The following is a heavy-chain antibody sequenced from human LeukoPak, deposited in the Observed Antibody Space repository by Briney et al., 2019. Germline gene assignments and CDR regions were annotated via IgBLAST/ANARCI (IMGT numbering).Heavy chain of an antibody. CDR1: GLTFSNYA. CDR3: AKRRQTGTSYYFDY. Sequence: GGSLRLSCAASGLTFSNYAMSWVRQAPGKGLEWVSAISGSGGSTYYADSVKGRFTISRDNSKNTLYLQMNSLRAEDTAVYYCAKRRQTGTSYYFDYWGQGTLVTVSS. CDR2: ISGSGGST. J-gene: IGHJ4*02. D-gene: IGHD1-1*01. V-gene: IGHV3-23*01.